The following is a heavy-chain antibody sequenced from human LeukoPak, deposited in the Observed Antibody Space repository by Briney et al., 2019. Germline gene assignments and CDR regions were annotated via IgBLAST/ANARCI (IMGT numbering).Heavy chain of an antibody. CDR2: IIPILGIA. CDR1: GGTFSSYT. D-gene: IGHD3-10*01. Sequence: SVKVSCKASGGTFSSYTMSWVRQAPGQGLEWMGRIIPILGIANYAQKFQGRVTITADKSTSTAYMGLSSLRSEDTAVYYCARVHGGGAYYMDVWGKGTTVTVSS. CDR3: ARVHGGGAYYMDV. V-gene: IGHV1-69*02. J-gene: IGHJ6*03.